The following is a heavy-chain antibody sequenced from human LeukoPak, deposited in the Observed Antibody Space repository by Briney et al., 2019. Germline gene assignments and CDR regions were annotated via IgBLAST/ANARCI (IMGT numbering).Heavy chain of an antibody. J-gene: IGHJ4*02. D-gene: IGHD6-13*01. Sequence: RGSLRLSCAASGFTFSSYWMSWVRQAPGKGLERVANIKQDGSEKYYVDSVKGRFTISTDNAKNSLYLQMNSLRAEDTAVYYCARELRPDPYSACWYNYWGQGTLVTVSS. CDR2: IKQDGSEK. V-gene: IGHV3-7*01. CDR3: ARELRPDPYSACWYNY. CDR1: GFTFSSYW.